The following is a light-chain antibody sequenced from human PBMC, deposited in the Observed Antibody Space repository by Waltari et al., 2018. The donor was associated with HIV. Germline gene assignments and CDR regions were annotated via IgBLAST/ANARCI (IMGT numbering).Light chain of an antibody. CDR1: SGHSSYA. V-gene: IGLV4-69*01. J-gene: IGLJ3*02. Sequence: QLVLTQSPSVSASLGASVKLTCTLSSGHSSYAIAWHPQQPEKGPRYLMKLNSDGSHSKGNGIPDRFSGSSSGAERYLTISSLQSEDEADYYCQTWGTGIRVFGGGTKLTVL. CDR2: LNSDGSH. CDR3: QTWGTGIRV.